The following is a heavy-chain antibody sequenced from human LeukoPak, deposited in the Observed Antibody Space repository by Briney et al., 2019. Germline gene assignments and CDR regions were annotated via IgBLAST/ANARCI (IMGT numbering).Heavy chain of an antibody. CDR2: VYASGTT. V-gene: IGHV4-4*07. D-gene: IGHD6-19*01. J-gene: IGHJ4*02. Sequence: SETLSLTCTVSGGSIGSYYWSWIRQPAGKGLEWIGHVYASGTTNYNPSLKSRVTMSVDTFKSQFSLKLSSVTAADTAVYYCARRRYSSGQIDCWGQGALVTVSS. CDR1: GGSIGSYY. CDR3: ARRRYSSGQIDC.